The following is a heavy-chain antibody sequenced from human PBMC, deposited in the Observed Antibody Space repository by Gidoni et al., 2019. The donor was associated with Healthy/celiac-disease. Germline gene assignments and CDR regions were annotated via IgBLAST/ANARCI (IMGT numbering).Heavy chain of an antibody. CDR3: ARDRYTPTGMYSSSWYWGRDYGMDV. Sequence: QVQLVESGGGVVQPGRSLRLPCAASGFPFSRYASHWVRQAQGKGLEWLAVIWYDGSNKYYADSLKGRFTIARDNSKNTLYLQMNSLRAEDTAVYYCARDRYTPTGMYSSSWYWGRDYGMDVWGQGTTVTVSS. CDR2: IWYDGSNK. D-gene: IGHD6-13*01. J-gene: IGHJ6*02. CDR1: GFPFSRYA. V-gene: IGHV3-33*01.